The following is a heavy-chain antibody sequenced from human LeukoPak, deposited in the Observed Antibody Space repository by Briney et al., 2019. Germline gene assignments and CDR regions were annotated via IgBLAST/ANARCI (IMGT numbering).Heavy chain of an antibody. CDR2: IKQDGSEK. Sequence: GGSLRLSCAAPGFTFSSYWMSWVRQAPGKGLEWVANIKQDGSEKYYVDSVKDRFTISRDNAKNSLYLQMNSLRAEDTAVYYCARSDIVATIADYWGQGTLVTVSS. CDR1: GFTFSSYW. CDR3: ARSDIVATIADY. V-gene: IGHV3-7*03. D-gene: IGHD5-12*01. J-gene: IGHJ4*02.